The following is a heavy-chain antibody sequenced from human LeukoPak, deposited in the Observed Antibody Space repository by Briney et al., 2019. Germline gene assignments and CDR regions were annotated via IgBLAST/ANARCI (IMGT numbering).Heavy chain of an antibody. CDR2: IWYDGSNK. Sequence: GGSLRLSCAASGFTFSSYVMSWVRQAPGKGLEWVAVIWYDGSNKYYADSVKGRFTFSRDNSKNTLSLQMDSLRAEDTALYYCARDRGSYYIDFWGQGTPVTVSS. CDR1: GFTFSSYV. D-gene: IGHD1-1*01. CDR3: ARDRGSYYIDF. V-gene: IGHV3-33*08. J-gene: IGHJ4*02.